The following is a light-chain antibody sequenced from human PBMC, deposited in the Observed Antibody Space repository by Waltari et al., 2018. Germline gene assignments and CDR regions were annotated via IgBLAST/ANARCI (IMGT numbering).Light chain of an antibody. CDR3: QQSFTTPPT. CDR2: WAS. CDR1: QKVFYNSNDKNY. Sequence: DIVLTQSPDSLAVSLGERATINCKSSQKVFYNSNDKNYLVWYQQKSGQPPKLLIYWASTRESGVPDRFSGSRSGTEFTLTISNLQAEDVAVYYCQQSFTTPPTFGQGTKLEIK. J-gene: IGKJ2*01. V-gene: IGKV4-1*01.